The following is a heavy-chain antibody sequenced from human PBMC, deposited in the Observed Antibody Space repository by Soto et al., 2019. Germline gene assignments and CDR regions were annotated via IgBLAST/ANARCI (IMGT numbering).Heavy chain of an antibody. CDR2: INPSGGST. CDR1: GYTFTSYY. V-gene: IGHV1-46*01. J-gene: IGHJ6*02. D-gene: IGHD2-8*01. CDR3: ARDGGVYAPYYYYYGMDV. Sequence: SVKVSCKASGYTFTSYYMHWVRQAPVQGLEWMGIINPSGGSTSYAQKFQGRVTMTRDTSTSTVYMELSSLRSEDTAVYYCARDGGVYAPYYYYYGMDVWGQGTTVTVSS.